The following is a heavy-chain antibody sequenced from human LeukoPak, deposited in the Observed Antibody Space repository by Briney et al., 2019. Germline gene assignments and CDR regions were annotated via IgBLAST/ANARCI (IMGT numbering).Heavy chain of an antibody. D-gene: IGHD2-2*01. CDR2: INWNGGST. CDR1: GFTFDDYG. V-gene: IGHV3-20*04. Sequence: GGSLRLSCAASGFTFDDYGMSWVRQAPGKGLEWVSGINWNGGSTGYADSVKGRFTISRDNAKSSLYLQMNSLRAEDTAVYYCAKDYCSSTSCYFDPWGQGTLVTVSS. CDR3: AKDYCSSTSCYFDP. J-gene: IGHJ5*02.